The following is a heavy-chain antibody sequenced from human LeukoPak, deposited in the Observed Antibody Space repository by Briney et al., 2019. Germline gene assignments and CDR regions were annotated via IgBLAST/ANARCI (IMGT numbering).Heavy chain of an antibody. CDR3: ARDMVVSTSCCYNWFDP. Sequence: GASVKVSCKASGYTFTSYGISWVRQAPGQGLEWMGWISAYNGNTNYAQKFQGRVTMTTDTSTSTAYMELRSLRSDDTAVYYCARDMVVSTSCCYNWFDPWGQGTLVTVSS. J-gene: IGHJ5*02. CDR2: ISAYNGNT. V-gene: IGHV1-18*01. D-gene: IGHD2-2*01. CDR1: GYTFTSYG.